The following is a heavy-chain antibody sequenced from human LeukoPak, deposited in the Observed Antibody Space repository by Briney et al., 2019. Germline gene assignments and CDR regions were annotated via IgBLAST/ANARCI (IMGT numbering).Heavy chain of an antibody. D-gene: IGHD5-18*01. CDR1: GFTFSSYA. CDR2: ISYDGSNK. CDR3: ARASGYSYGPRGNYFDY. V-gene: IGHV3-30*04. J-gene: IGHJ4*02. Sequence: QTGRSLRLSCAASGFTFSSYAMHWVRQAPGKGLEWVAVISYDGSNKYYADPVKGRFTISRDNSKNTLYLQMDSLRAEDTAVYYCARASGYSYGPRGNYFDYWGQGTLVTVSS.